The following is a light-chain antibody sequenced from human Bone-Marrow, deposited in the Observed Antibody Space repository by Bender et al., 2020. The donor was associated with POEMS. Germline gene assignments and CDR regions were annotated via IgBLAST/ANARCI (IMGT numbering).Light chain of an antibody. CDR3: SSYTSSSTWV. CDR1: SSDVGRYNY. CDR2: EVS. J-gene: IGLJ3*02. Sequence: QSALTQPASVSASPGQSITISCTGTSSDVGRYNYVSWYQQHPGKAPKLMIYEVSNRPSGVSNRFSGSKSGNMASLTISGLQAEDEADYYCSSYTSSSTWVFGGGTKLTVL. V-gene: IGLV2-14*01.